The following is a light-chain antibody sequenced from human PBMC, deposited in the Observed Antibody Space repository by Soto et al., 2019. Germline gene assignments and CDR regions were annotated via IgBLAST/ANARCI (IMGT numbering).Light chain of an antibody. CDR2: AAS. V-gene: IGKV1-12*01. CDR1: LDITSG. Sequence: DIQMTQSPSSVSAAVGDRVTITCRASLDITSGLAWYQQKPGKAPNLLIYAASCLHSGVPSRFSSSGSGTDFTLTISSLQPEDFATYYCQQANSFPITFGQGKRLEIK. J-gene: IGKJ5*01. CDR3: QQANSFPIT.